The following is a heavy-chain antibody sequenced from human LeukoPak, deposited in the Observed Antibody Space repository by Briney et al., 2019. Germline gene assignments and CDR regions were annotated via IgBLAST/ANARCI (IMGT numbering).Heavy chain of an antibody. Sequence: GSSVKVSCKASGGTFSSYAISWVRQAPGQGLEWMGRIIPILGIANYAQKFQGRVTITADKSTSTAYMELSSLRSEDTAVYYCARDPPGSGSAYWGQGTLVAVSS. CDR1: GGTFSSYA. J-gene: IGHJ4*02. CDR3: ARDPPGSGSAY. D-gene: IGHD6-19*01. V-gene: IGHV1-69*04. CDR2: IIPILGIA.